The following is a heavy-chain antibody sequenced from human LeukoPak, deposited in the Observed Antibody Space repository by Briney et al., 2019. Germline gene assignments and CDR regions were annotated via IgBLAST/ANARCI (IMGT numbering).Heavy chain of an antibody. D-gene: IGHD3-22*01. CDR2: IRGSGGST. Sequence: PGGSLRLSCSASGFTFSSYAMSWVRQAPGKGLEWVSLIRGSGGSTYYADSVKGRFTISRDNAKNSLYLQMNSLRAEDTAVYYCARDHYDSTIWDMDVWGKGTTVTVSS. CDR3: ARDHYDSTIWDMDV. J-gene: IGHJ6*03. CDR1: GFTFSSYA. V-gene: IGHV3-23*01.